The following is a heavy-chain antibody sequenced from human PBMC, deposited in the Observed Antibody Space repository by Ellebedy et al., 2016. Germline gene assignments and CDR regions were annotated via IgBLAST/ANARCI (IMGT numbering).Heavy chain of an antibody. Sequence: GESLKISXAASGFTFSRYGIHWVRQAPGKGLEWVALISDDGSEKYHTDSVKGRFTISRDNSKIRVFLQLNSLRVEDTAVYYCARVRSPDYSTNYDLDVWGQGTTVTVSS. D-gene: IGHD3-22*01. CDR2: ISDDGSEK. CDR1: GFTFSRYG. V-gene: IGHV3-30*13. CDR3: ARVRSPDYSTNYDLDV. J-gene: IGHJ6*02.